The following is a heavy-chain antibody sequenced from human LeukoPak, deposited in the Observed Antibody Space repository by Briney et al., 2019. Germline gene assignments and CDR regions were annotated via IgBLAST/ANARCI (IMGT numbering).Heavy chain of an antibody. CDR3: ANTLYCGGDCYGFDY. D-gene: IGHD2-21*02. Sequence: SVKVSCKASGGTFSSYAISWVRQAPGQGLEWMGGIIPIFGTANYAQKFQGRVTITTDESTSTAYMELSSLRSEDTAVYYCANTLYCGGDCYGFDYWGQGTLVTVSS. CDR2: IIPIFGTA. CDR1: GGTFSSYA. J-gene: IGHJ4*02. V-gene: IGHV1-69*05.